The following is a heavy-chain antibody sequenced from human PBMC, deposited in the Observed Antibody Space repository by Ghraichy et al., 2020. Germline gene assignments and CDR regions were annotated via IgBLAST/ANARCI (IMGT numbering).Heavy chain of an antibody. CDR1: GGSISSGDYY. J-gene: IGHJ4*02. CDR3: ARGETAAAEQD. D-gene: IGHD6-13*01. CDR2: IYYSGST. V-gene: IGHV4-30-4*01. Sequence: SETLSLTCTVSGGSISSGDYYWSWIRQPPGKGLEWIGYIYYSGSTYYNPSLKSRVTISVDTSKNQFSLKLSSVTAADTAVYYCARGETAAAEQDWGQGTLVTVS.